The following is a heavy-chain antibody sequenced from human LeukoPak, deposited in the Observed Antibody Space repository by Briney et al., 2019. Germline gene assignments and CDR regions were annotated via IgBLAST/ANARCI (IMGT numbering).Heavy chain of an antibody. CDR1: GGTFSRNG. J-gene: IGHJ5*01. V-gene: IGHV1-69*13. D-gene: IGHD1-1*01. CDR3: ATTPGGDWSDS. CDR2: VIPIFPAS. Sequence: SVKVSCKASGGTFSRNGINWVRQAPGHGLEWMGGVIPIFPASNYAQSFQGRVTITADESARTVYMELNSLRSEDTAVYFCATTPGGDWSDSWGQGTLVIVSS.